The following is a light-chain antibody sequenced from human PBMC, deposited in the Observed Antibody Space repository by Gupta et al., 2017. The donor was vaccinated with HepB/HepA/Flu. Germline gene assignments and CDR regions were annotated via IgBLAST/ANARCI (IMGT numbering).Light chain of an antibody. CDR3: GTWDASLNVEV. CDR1: SSNIGNKD. Sequence: PPPVSVAPGQKVTISCSGSSSNIGNKDVSWYQQFPGTAPKLLVYDNNKRPSGIPDRFSGSKSGTSATLGISGLQTGDEADYYCGTWDASLNVEVFGGGTKLTVL. J-gene: IGLJ2*01. CDR2: DNN. V-gene: IGLV1-51*01.